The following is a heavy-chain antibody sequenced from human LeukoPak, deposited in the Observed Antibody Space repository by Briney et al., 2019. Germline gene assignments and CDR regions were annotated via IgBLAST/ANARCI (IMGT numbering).Heavy chain of an antibody. CDR3: ATSYYDFWSGPYYYYGMDV. V-gene: IGHV1-46*01. D-gene: IGHD3-3*01. Sequence: ASVKVSCKASGYTFTSYYMHWVRPAPGQGLEWMGIINPSGGSTSYAQKFQGRVTMTRDTSTSTVYMELSSLRSEDTAVYYCATSYYDFWSGPYYYYGMDVWGQGTTVTVSS. CDR1: GYTFTSYY. CDR2: INPSGGST. J-gene: IGHJ6*02.